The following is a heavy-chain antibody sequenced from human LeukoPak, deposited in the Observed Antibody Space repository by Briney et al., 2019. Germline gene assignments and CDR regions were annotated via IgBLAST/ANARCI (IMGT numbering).Heavy chain of an antibody. CDR1: GFTFDDYA. Sequence: GGSLRLSCAASGFTFDDYAMHWVRQAPGKGLEWVSYIGSDTTITHYADSVKGRFTISRDNAKNSLYLQMNSLRAEDTAVYYCAPWICGSITCYLDYWGQGTLVTVSS. J-gene: IGHJ4*02. D-gene: IGHD2-2*01. CDR2: IGSDTTIT. V-gene: IGHV3-48*01. CDR3: APWICGSITCYLDY.